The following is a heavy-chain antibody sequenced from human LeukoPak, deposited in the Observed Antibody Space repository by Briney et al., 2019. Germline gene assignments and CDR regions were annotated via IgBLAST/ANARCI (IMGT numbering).Heavy chain of an antibody. CDR1: GYTFTSYG. CDR2: ISAYNGNT. J-gene: IGHJ6*02. Sequence: GASVKVSCKASGYTFTSYGISWVRQAPGQGLEWMGWISAYNGNTNYAQKLQGRVTMTTDTSTSTAYMELSSLRSEDTAVYYCAAYCSSTSCYGDYYGMDVWGQGTTVTVSS. V-gene: IGHV1-18*01. CDR3: AAYCSSTSCYGDYYGMDV. D-gene: IGHD2-2*01.